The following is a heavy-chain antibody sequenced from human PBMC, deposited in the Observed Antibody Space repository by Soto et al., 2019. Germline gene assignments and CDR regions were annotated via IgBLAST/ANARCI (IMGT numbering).Heavy chain of an antibody. Sequence: QVELQESGPGLVKPSQTLSLTCTVSGGSISSGGYYWNWIRQHPGKGLEWIGYMYYSGSTYYNPSLKSRVTISVATSKNQFSLKLSSVTAADTAVYYCARAEALRFEFDYWGQGPLVTVSS. CDR3: ARAEALRFEFDY. V-gene: IGHV4-31*03. CDR2: MYYSGST. D-gene: IGHD2-15*01. CDR1: GGSISSGGYY. J-gene: IGHJ4*02.